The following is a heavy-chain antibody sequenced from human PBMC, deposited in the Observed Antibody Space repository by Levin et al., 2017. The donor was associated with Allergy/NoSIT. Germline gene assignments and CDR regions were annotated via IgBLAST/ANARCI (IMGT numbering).Heavy chain of an antibody. CDR1: GVTFTNYD. V-gene: IGHV3-23*01. CDR3: AMTPSGTYYGRFDY. Sequence: GESLKISCAASGVTFTNYDMNWVRQIPGKGLEWVATISVSGANKYYADSVKGRVTISKDDSKNTLYLQMNSLRADDTALFYCAMTPSGTYYGRFDYWGQGTLVTVSS. J-gene: IGHJ4*02. CDR2: ISVSGANK. D-gene: IGHD3-10*01.